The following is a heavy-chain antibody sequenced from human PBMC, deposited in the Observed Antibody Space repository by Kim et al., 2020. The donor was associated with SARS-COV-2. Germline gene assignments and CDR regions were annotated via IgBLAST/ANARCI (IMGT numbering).Heavy chain of an antibody. V-gene: IGHV3-23*01. Sequence: GGSLRLSCAASGFTFSSYAMSWVRQAPGKGLEWVSAISGSGGSTYYADSVKGRFTISRDNSKNTLYLQMNSLRAEDTAVYYCATGLVPTAARYYFDYWGQGTLVTVSS. CDR2: ISGSGGST. CDR1: GFTFSSYA. CDR3: ATGLVPTAARYYFDY. J-gene: IGHJ4*02. D-gene: IGHD6-6*01.